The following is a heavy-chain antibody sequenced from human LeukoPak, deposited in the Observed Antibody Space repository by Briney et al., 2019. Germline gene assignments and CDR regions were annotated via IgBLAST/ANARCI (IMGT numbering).Heavy chain of an antibody. CDR1: GHSFTSYW. V-gene: IGHV5-10-1*01. Sequence: GESLKISCKGPGHSFTSYWISCVRHMPSKGLEWMGWIDPSDSYTNYIPSFQGHVTISADKSISTAYLQWSSLKASDTAMYYCARHGYCSSTSCYAYYYGMDVWGKGTTVTVSS. J-gene: IGHJ6*04. CDR3: ARHGYCSSTSCYAYYYGMDV. D-gene: IGHD2-2*01. CDR2: IDPSDSYT.